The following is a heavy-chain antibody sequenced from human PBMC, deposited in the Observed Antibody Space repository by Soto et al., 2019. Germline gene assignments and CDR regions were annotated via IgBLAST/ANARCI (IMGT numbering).Heavy chain of an antibody. CDR1: GWTFSSQC. D-gene: IGHD5-18*01. Sequence: VKVSCKASGWTFSSQCCRWVGRPPGLRLEWMGGIIPIFGTANYAQKFEGRATITADESTSTAYMELSSLRSEDTAVYYFASGGYGYGYAAHSFDYWGQAPLVKVS. J-gene: IGHJ4*02. CDR2: IIPIFGTA. V-gene: IGHV1-69*01. CDR3: ASGGYGYGYAAHSFDY.